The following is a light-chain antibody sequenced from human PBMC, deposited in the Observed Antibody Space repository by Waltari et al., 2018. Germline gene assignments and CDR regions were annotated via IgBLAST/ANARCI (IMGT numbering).Light chain of an antibody. J-gene: IGLJ1*01. Sequence: QSALTQPASLSGSPGQSITTSCTGTSSDVGGYNYVSWYQQHPGKAPKLMIHEVSNRPSGGSNRFSGSKSGNTASLTISGLQAEDEADYYCSSYTSSSTLYVFGTGTKVTVL. CDR1: SSDVGGYNY. CDR3: SSYTSSSTLYV. CDR2: EVS. V-gene: IGLV2-14*01.